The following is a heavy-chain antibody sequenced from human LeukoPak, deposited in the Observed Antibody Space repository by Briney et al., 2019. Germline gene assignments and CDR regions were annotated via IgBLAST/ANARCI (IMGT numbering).Heavy chain of an antibody. CDR3: ARASPYGDHAD. D-gene: IGHD4-17*01. J-gene: IGHJ4*02. CDR2: INPGGGST. CDR1: GYTFINYY. V-gene: IGHV1-46*01. Sequence: ASVKVSCKASGYTFINYYMHWVRQAPGQGLEWMGIINPGGGSTSYAQKFQGRVTMTRDTSTSTVYMELSSLRCEDTAVYYCARASPYGDHADWGQGTLVTVSS.